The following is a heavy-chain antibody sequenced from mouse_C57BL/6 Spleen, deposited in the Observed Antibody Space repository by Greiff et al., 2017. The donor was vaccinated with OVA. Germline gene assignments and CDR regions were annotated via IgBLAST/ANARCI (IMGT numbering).Heavy chain of an antibody. CDR2: IRNKANGYTT. CDR1: GFTFTDYY. D-gene: IGHD1-1*01. J-gene: IGHJ1*03. CDR3: ARLITTTYWYFDV. Sequence: EVQGVESGGGLVQPGGSLSLSCAASGFTFTDYYMSWVRQPPGKALEWLGFIRNKANGYTTEYSASVKGRFTISRDNSQSILYLQMNALRAEDSATYYCARLITTTYWYFDVWGTGTTVTVSS. V-gene: IGHV7-3*01.